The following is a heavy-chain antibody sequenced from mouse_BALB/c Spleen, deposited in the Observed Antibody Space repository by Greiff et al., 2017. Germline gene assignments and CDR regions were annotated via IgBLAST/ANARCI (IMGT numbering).Heavy chain of an antibody. CDR1: GFSLSRYS. D-gene: IGHD2-4*01. J-gene: IGHJ2*01. CDR2: IWGGGST. V-gene: IGHV2-6-4*01. CDR3: ARENYDYDGRGLVDY. Sequence: VQGVESGPGLVAPSQSLSITCTVSGFSLSRYSVHWVRQPPGKGLEWLGMIWGGGSTDYNSALKSRLSISKDNSKSQVFLKMNSLQTDDTAMYYCARENYDYDGRGLVDYWGQGTTLTVSS.